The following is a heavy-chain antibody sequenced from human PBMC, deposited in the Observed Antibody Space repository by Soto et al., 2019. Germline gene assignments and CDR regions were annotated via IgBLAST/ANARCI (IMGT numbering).Heavy chain of an antibody. CDR3: ARPLNNDYFGY. V-gene: IGHV1-8*01. CDR1: GYSFTSYD. J-gene: IGHJ4*02. CDR2: MNPNSGNT. Sequence: ASVKVSCKASGYSFTSYDINWVRQATGQGLEWMGWMNPNSGNTGYAQKFQGRVTMTSDTSISTAYMELSSLRSEDTAVYYCARPLNNDYFGYWGQGTLVTVSS.